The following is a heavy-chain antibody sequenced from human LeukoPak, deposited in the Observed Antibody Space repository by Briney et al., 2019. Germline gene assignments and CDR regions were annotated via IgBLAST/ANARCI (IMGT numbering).Heavy chain of an antibody. CDR2: ISGSGGST. D-gene: IGHD3-22*01. CDR3: AKAHSSGYYTVWYFDL. CDR1: GFTFSSYA. J-gene: IGHJ2*01. V-gene: IGHV3-23*01. Sequence: GGSLRLSCAASGFTFSSYARSWVRQAPGKGLEWVSAISGSGGSTYYADSVKGRFTISRDNSKNTLYPQMNSLRAEDTAVYYCAKAHSSGYYTVWYFDLWGRGTLVTVSS.